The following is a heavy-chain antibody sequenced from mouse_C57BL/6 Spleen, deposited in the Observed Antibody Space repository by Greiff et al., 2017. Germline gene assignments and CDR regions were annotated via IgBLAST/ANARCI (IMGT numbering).Heavy chain of an antibody. CDR2: IYPRDGST. CDR3: ARGDSSGYFWFAY. J-gene: IGHJ3*01. D-gene: IGHD3-2*02. V-gene: IGHV1-85*01. Sequence: QVQLQQSGPELVKSGASVKLSCKASGYTFTSYDINWVKQRPGQGLEWIGWIYPRDGSTKYNEKFKGKATLTVDTSSSTAYMELHSLTSEDSAVYFCARGDSSGYFWFAYWGQGTLVTVSA. CDR1: GYTFTSYD.